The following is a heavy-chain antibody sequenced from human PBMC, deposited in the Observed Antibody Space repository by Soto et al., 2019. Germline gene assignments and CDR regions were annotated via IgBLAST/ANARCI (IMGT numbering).Heavy chain of an antibody. J-gene: IGHJ4*02. CDR3: ATCSSSSGPFDY. CDR2: FDPEDGET. Sequence: GASVKVSCKVSGYTLTELSMHWVRQTPGKGLEWMGGFDPEDGETIYAQKFQGRVTMTEDTSTDTAYMELSSLRSEDTAVYYCATCSSSSGPFDYWGQGTLVTVSS. CDR1: GYTLTELS. V-gene: IGHV1-24*01. D-gene: IGHD6-6*01.